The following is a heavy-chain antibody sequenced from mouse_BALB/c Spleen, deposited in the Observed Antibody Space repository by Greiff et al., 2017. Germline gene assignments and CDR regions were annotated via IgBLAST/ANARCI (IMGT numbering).Heavy chain of an antibody. J-gene: IGHJ1*01. Sequence: VQLQQSGPGLVQPSQSLSITCTVSGFSLTSYGVHWVRQSPGKGLEWLGVIWSGGSTDYNAAFISRLSISKDNSKSQVFFKMNSLQADDTAIYYCASPYYGSSYGYFDYWGAGTTVTVSS. CDR3: ASPYYGSSYGYFDY. CDR1: GFSLTSYG. D-gene: IGHD1-1*01. CDR2: IWSGGST. V-gene: IGHV2-4-1*01.